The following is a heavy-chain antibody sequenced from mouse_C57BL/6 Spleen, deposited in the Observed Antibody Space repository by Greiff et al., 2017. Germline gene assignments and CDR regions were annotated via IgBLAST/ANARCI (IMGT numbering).Heavy chain of an antibody. V-gene: IGHV1-42*01. Sequence: EVQLQESGPELVKPGASVKISCKASGYSFTGYYMNWVKQSPEKSLEWIGEINPSTGGTTYNQKFKAKATLTVDKSSSTAYMQLKSLTSEDSAVYYCARRDSNYVEDYWGQGTTLTVSS. J-gene: IGHJ2*01. CDR1: GYSFTGYY. CDR3: ARRDSNYVEDY. D-gene: IGHD2-5*01. CDR2: INPSTGGT.